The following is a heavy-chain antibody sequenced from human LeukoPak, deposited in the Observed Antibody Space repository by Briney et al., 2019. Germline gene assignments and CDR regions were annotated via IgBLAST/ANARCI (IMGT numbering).Heavy chain of an antibody. J-gene: IGHJ4*02. CDR2: LYSNGNT. Sequence: GGSLRLSCAASGFTVSSKYMSWVRQAPGKGLEWVSTLYSNGNTYYADSVKGRFTISRDNSKNTLSLQMNSLRAEDTAVYYCAKGEKTRPFGGVIDYWGQGTLVTVSS. D-gene: IGHD3-16*02. CDR1: GFTVSSKY. V-gene: IGHV3-53*01. CDR3: AKGEKTRPFGGVIDY.